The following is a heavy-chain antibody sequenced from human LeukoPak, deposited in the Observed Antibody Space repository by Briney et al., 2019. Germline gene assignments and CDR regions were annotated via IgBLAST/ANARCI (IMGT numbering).Heavy chain of an antibody. D-gene: IGHD5-18*01. Sequence: GGSLRLSCAASGFTFSNYWMSWVRQAPGKGLEWVANIKQDGSEKNYVDSVKGRFTISRDNAKNSLYLQMNSLRAEDTAVYYCARVRDVDTTMVALDYWGQGPWSPSPQ. CDR3: ARVRDVDTTMVALDY. CDR1: GFTFSNYW. CDR2: IKQDGSEK. V-gene: IGHV3-7*01. J-gene: IGHJ4*02.